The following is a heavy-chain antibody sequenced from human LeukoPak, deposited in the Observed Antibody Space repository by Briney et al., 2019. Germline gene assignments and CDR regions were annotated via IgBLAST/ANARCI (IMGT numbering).Heavy chain of an antibody. CDR3: ARDRGRYYMDV. CDR1: GFAFDDYA. V-gene: IGHV3-13*01. CDR2: IGTAGDT. J-gene: IGHJ6*03. Sequence: GGSLRLSCAASGFAFDDYAMHWVRQAPGKGLEWVSGIGTAGDTYYPGSVKGRFTISRENAKNSLYLQMNSLRAGDTAVYYCARDRGRYYMDVWGKGTTVTISS. D-gene: IGHD6-25*01.